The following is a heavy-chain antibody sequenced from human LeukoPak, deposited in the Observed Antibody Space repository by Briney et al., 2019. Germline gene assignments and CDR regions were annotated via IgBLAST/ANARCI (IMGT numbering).Heavy chain of an antibody. Sequence: GGSLRLSCAASGFTFNSYAMHWVRQAPGKGLEWVAFIQYDGSNKYYVDSVKGRFTVSRDNSKNTLYLQMNSLRAEDTAVYYCAKDRCGGCPASFDREFDYWGQGTLVTVSS. CDR1: GFTFNSYA. CDR3: AKDRCGGCPASFDREFDY. V-gene: IGHV3-30*02. J-gene: IGHJ4*02. CDR2: IQYDGSNK. D-gene: IGHD2-21*01.